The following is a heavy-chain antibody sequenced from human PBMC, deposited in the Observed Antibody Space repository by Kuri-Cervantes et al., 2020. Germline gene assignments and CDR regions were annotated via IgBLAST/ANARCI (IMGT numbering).Heavy chain of an antibody. J-gene: IGHJ4*02. CDR1: GFTFSSYG. CDR2: ISYDGSNK. V-gene: IGHV3-30*03. Sequence: GGSLRLSCAASGFTFSSYGMHWVRQAPGKGLEWVAVISYDGSNKYYADSVKGRFTISRENAKSSMYPQMNSLRAGDTAVYYCAALGSYPYWGQGTLVTVSS. D-gene: IGHD3-10*01. CDR3: AALGSYPY.